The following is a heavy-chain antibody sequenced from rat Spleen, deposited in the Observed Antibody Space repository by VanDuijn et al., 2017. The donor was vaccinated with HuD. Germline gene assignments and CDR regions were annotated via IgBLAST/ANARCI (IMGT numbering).Heavy chain of an antibody. CDR2: ISTGGST. CDR3: TRADNWVYWYFDF. CDR1: GFTFSNYG. D-gene: IGHD5-1*01. J-gene: IGHJ1*01. V-gene: IGHV5S13*01. Sequence: EVQLVESGGGLVQPGRSLKLSCAASGFTFSNYGMAWVRQTPTKGLEWVASISTGGSTYYPDSVKGRFTISRDKAKSTLYLQMNSLRSEDTATYYCTRADNWVYWYFDFWGPGTMVTVSS.